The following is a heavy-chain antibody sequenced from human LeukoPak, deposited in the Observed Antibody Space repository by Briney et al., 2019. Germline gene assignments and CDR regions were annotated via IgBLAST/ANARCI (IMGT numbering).Heavy chain of an antibody. CDR2: IYYSGST. D-gene: IGHD3-22*01. Sequence: SETLSLTCAVYGGSFSSYYWGWIRQPPGKGLEWIGSIYYSGSTYYNPSLRSRVTISVDTSKNQFSLKLSSVTAADTAVYYCATATYYYDSSGYYPLDYWGQGTLVTVSS. CDR1: GGSFSSYY. V-gene: IGHV4-39*01. J-gene: IGHJ4*02. CDR3: ATATYYYDSSGYYPLDY.